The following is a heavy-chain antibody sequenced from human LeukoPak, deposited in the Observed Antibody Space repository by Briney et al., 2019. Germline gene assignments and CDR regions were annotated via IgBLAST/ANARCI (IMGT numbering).Heavy chain of an antibody. CDR2: IYYSGST. CDR1: GGSISSSSYY. D-gene: IGHD6-6*01. V-gene: IGHV4-39*07. Sequence: PSQTLSLTCTVSGGSISSSSYYWGWIRQPPGKGLEWIGSIYYSGSTYYNPSLKSRVTISVDTSKSQFSLYMDSVTAADTAVYYCARRSIAARRGYFDYWGQGTLVTVSS. J-gene: IGHJ4*02. CDR3: ARRSIAARRGYFDY.